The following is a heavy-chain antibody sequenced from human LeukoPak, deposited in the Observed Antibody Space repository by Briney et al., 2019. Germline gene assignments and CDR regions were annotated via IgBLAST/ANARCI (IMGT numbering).Heavy chain of an antibody. V-gene: IGHV3-15*01. CDR2: IKSKTNGGTT. CDR3: TTGLAGS. Sequence: GGSLRLSCAASGFTFSTYWMAWARQAPGKGLEWVGRIKSKTNGGTTDYAAPVKGRFTISRDDSKNTLYVQMNSLKTEDTAVYYCTTGLAGSWGQGTLVTVSS. CDR1: GFTFSTYW. J-gene: IGHJ5*02.